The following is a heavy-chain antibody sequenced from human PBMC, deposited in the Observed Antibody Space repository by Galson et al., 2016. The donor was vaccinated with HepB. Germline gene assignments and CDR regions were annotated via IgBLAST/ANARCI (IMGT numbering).Heavy chain of an antibody. CDR2: IYEDGST. V-gene: IGHV4-31*03. CDR1: GDSITSGGFY. CDR3: ARGVVVVVDASLRDYKHMDV. Sequence: TLSLTCSVSGDSITSGGFYWNWIRQHPGKGLEWLGYIYEDGSTHYNPSLQSRLSISLDTSKRQFSLKVTSLIAADTAVYYCARGVVVVVDASLRDYKHMDVWGKGTTVTVSS. D-gene: IGHD2-15*01. J-gene: IGHJ6*03.